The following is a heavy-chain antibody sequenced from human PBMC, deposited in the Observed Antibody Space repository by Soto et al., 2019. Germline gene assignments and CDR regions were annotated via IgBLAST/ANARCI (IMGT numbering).Heavy chain of an antibody. J-gene: IGHJ6*02. CDR3: ARSGGCSSTSCYLVLDV. CDR2: IYHSGST. V-gene: IGHV4-4*02. D-gene: IGHD2-2*01. Sequence: SETLSLTCAVSSGSISSSNWWSWVRQPPGKGLEWIGEIYHSGSTNYNPSLKSRVTISVDKSKNQFSLKLSSVTAADTAVYYCARSGGCSSTSCYLVLDVWGQGTTVTVSS. CDR1: SGSISSSNW.